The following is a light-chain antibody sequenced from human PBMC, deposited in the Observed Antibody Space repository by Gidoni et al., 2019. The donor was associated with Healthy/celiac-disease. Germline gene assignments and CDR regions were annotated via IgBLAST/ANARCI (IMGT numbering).Light chain of an antibody. J-gene: IGKJ3*01. Sequence: EIVLTQSPGTLSLSPGERATLSCRASQSVSSSYLAWYQQKPGQAPRLLIYGASSRATGIPDRFSGSGSGTDFTLTISRLEPEGFAVYYCQQYGSSPRFTFXPXTKVDIK. CDR3: QQYGSSPRFT. V-gene: IGKV3-20*01. CDR2: GAS. CDR1: QSVSSSY.